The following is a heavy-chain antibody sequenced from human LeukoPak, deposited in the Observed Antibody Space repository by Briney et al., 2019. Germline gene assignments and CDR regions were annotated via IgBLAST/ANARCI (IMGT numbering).Heavy chain of an antibody. CDR2: VDGGGGGT. J-gene: IGHJ4*02. V-gene: IGHV3-23*01. CDR1: GFTLSSYA. Sequence: GGSLRLSCAASGFTLSSYAMTWVRQAPGRGLEWVSSVDGGGGGTYYADSVKGRFTISRDNSKNTLYLQMNSLRAEDTAVYYCARPLRYFDWLPFDYWGQGALVTVSS. CDR3: ARPLRYFDWLPFDY. D-gene: IGHD3-9*01.